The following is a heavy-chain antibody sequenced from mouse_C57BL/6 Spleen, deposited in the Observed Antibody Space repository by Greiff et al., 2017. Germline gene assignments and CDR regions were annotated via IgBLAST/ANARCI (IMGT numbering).Heavy chain of an antibody. CDR1: GYAFSSSW. J-gene: IGHJ2*01. CDR3: AREAYYSNYFDY. CDR2: IYPGDGDT. D-gene: IGHD2-5*01. V-gene: IGHV1-82*01. Sequence: QVQLQQSGPELVKPGASVKLSCKASGYAFSSSWMNWVKQRPGKGLEWIGRIYPGDGDTNYNGKFKGKATLTADKSSSTAYMQLSSLTSEDSAVYFCAREAYYSNYFDYWGQGTTLTVSS.